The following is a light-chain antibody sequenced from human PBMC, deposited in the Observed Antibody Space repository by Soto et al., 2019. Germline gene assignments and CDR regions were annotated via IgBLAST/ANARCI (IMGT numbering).Light chain of an antibody. CDR1: QSINNY. J-gene: IGKJ1*01. Sequence: EIVLTQSPDTLSLSPGDRATLSCRASQSINNYLAWYQQKPGQAPRLLIYDGSNRATGIPARFSGSGSGTDFTLTISSLEPEDFAVYYCQQYGSRPWTFGQGTKVDIK. V-gene: IGKV3-11*01. CDR2: DGS. CDR3: QQYGSRPWT.